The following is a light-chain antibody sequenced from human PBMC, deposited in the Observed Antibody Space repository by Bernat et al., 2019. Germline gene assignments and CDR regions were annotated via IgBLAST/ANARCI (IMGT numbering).Light chain of an antibody. V-gene: IGLV1-47*02. J-gene: IGLJ3*02. CDR3: AVWDDSLSGWV. Sequence: QSVLPQPPSASGTPGQRVTISCSGSSSNIGTNYVYWYQQLPGTTPKLLIYTNNQRPSGVPDRFSGSKSGTSASLAISGLRSEDEADYYCAVWDDSLSGWVFGGGTKLTVL. CDR1: SSNIGTNY. CDR2: TNN.